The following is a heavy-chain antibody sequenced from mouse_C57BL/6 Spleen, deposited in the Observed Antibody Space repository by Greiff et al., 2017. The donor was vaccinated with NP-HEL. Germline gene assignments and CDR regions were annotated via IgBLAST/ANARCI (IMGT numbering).Heavy chain of an antibody. CDR3: ARGVTGGYAMDY. CDR1: GYTFTSYW. D-gene: IGHD2-2*01. Sequence: VQRVESGAELVKPGASVKLSCKASGYTFTSYWMHWVKQRPGQGLEWIGMIHPNSGSTNYNEKFKSKATLTVDKSSSTAYMQLSSLTSEDSAVYYCARGVTGGYAMDYWGQGTSVTVSS. J-gene: IGHJ4*01. CDR2: IHPNSGST. V-gene: IGHV1-64*01.